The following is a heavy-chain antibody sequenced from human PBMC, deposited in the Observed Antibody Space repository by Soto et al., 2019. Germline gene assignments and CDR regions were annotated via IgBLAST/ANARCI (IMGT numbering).Heavy chain of an antibody. D-gene: IGHD3-3*01. Sequence: SVKVSCKASGYTFTSYGISWVRQAPGQGLEWMGWISAYNGNTNYAQKLQGRVTMTTDTSTSTAYMELRSLGSENTAVYYCARNPTYNDFWSGYINPNWFAPWAREPWSPSPQ. V-gene: IGHV1-18*01. J-gene: IGHJ5*02. CDR3: ARNPTYNDFWSGYINPNWFAP. CDR1: GYTFTSYG. CDR2: ISAYNGNT.